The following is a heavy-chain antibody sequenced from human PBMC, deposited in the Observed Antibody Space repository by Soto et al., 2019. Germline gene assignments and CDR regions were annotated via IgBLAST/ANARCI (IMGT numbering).Heavy chain of an antibody. D-gene: IGHD3-9*01. J-gene: IGHJ5*02. CDR1: GYTLTELS. CDR3: ARVPGILTGYYSSWFDP. V-gene: IGHV1-69*04. Sequence: SVKVSCKVSGYTLTELSMHWVRQAPGQGLEWMGRIIPILGIANYAQKFQGRVTITADKSTSTAYMELSSLRSEDTAVYYCARVPGILTGYYSSWFDPWGQGTLVTVSS. CDR2: IIPILGIA.